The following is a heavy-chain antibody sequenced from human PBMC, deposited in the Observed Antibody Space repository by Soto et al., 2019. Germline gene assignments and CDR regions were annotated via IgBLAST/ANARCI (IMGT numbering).Heavy chain of an antibody. CDR2: ISYDGSSK. Sequence: GGSLRLSCAASGFSFSNYGMHWVRQAPGKGLEWVAVISYDGSSKYHADSVKGRFTISRDNSKNTLHLQMNSLRAEDTAVYYCSKDRRGGRAVLDSWGQGTQVTVSS. D-gene: IGHD2-8*01. J-gene: IGHJ4*02. CDR1: GFSFSNYG. CDR3: SKDRRGGRAVLDS. V-gene: IGHV3-30*18.